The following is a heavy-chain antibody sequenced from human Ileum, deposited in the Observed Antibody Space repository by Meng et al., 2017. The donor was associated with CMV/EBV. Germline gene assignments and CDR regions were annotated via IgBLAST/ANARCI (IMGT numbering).Heavy chain of an antibody. CDR2: VYYTGTT. D-gene: IGHD2-2*01. CDR3: ARMPGRRFDS. CDR1: GESLSDGAYY. Sequence: QVHLQESGPGLVTPSQTLSLTCTVSGESLSDGAYYWSWIRQSPEKGLEWIGHVYYTGTTYYNRSLRSRVAISIDTSNNEFSLKLSSVTAADTAVYYCARMPGRRFDSWGQGTLVTSPQ. J-gene: IGHJ5*01. V-gene: IGHV4-30-4*08.